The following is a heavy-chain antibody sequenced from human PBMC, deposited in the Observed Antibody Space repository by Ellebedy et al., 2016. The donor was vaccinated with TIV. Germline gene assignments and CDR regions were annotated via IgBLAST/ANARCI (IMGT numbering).Heavy chain of an antibody. D-gene: IGHD4-11*01. V-gene: IGHV2-70*01. CDR2: IDWEDDK. CDR3: ARIYKTTNGAFDI. CDR1: GFSLSTSGMC. Sequence: SGPTLVKPTQTLTLTCTFSGFSLSTSGMCVSWIRQPPGKALEWLAHIDWEDDKYYSTSLKTRLTISKGTSKNQVVRTMTNMDPVDTATYYCARIYKTTNGAFDIWGQGAKVTVSS. J-gene: IGHJ3*02.